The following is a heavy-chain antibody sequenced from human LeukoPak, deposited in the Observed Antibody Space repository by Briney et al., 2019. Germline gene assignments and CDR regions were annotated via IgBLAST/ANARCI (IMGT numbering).Heavy chain of an antibody. V-gene: IGHV4-31*03. CDR3: ARQRQLWSPFDY. Sequence: SQTLSLTCTVSVGSISGGGYYWSWIRQHPGKGLEWFGYIYYSGSTYYNPSLKSRVTISVDTSKNQFSLKLSSVTAADTAVYYCARQRQLWSPFDYWGQGTLVTVSS. J-gene: IGHJ4*02. CDR2: IYYSGST. CDR1: VGSISGGGYY. D-gene: IGHD5-18*01.